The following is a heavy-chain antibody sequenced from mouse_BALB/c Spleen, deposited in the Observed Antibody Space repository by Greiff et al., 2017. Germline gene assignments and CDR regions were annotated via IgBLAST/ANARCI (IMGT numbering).Heavy chain of an antibody. Sequence: VHLQQSGAELARPGASVKLSCKASGYTFTSYWMQWVKQRPGQGLEWIGAIYPGDGDTRYTQKFKGKATLTADKSSSTAYMQLSSLASEDSAVYYCARGGGSSYDYYAMDYWGQGTSVTVSS. CDR1: GYTFTSYW. D-gene: IGHD1-1*01. V-gene: IGHV1-87*01. J-gene: IGHJ4*01. CDR2: IYPGDGDT. CDR3: ARGGGSSYDYYAMDY.